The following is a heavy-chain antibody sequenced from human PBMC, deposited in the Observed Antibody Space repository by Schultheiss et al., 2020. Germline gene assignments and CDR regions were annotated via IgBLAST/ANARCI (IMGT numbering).Heavy chain of an antibody. V-gene: IGHV4-59*05. CDR2: IYYSGST. D-gene: IGHD3-9*01. CDR3: ARAHYDILTGPYGMDV. CDR1: GGSISSYY. J-gene: IGHJ6*02. Sequence: SETLSLTCTVSGGSISSYYWSWIRQPPGKGLEWIGSIYYSGSTYYNPSLKSRVTISVDTSKNQFSLKLSSVTAADTAVYYCARAHYDILTGPYGMDVRGQGTTVTVSS.